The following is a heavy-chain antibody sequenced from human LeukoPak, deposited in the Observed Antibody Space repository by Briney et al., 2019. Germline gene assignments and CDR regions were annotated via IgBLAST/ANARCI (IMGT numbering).Heavy chain of an antibody. V-gene: IGHV3-30-3*01. J-gene: IGHJ6*03. Sequence: GRSLRLSCAASGFTFSSYAMHWVRQAPGKGLEWVAVISYDGSNKYYADSVKGRFTISRDNSKNTLYLQMNSLRAEDTAVYYCARDPPVRVYYYCYYMDVWGKGTTVTVSS. CDR2: ISYDGSNK. CDR3: ARDPPVRVYYYCYYMDV. D-gene: IGHD3-10*01. CDR1: GFTFSSYA.